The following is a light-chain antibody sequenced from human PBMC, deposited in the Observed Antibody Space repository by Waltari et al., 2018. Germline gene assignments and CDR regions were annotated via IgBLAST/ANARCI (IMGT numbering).Light chain of an antibody. V-gene: IGKV3-20*01. CDR3: QHYLRLPVT. CDR2: GAS. CDR1: QSVSRA. J-gene: IGKJ1*01. Sequence: LSCRASQSVSRALTWYQQKPGQAPRLLIYGASTRATGIPDRFSGSGSGTDFSLTISRLEPDDFAVYYCQHYLRLPVTFGQGTTVEI.